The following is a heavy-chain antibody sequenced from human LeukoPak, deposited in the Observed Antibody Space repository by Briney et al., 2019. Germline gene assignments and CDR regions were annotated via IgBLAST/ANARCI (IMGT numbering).Heavy chain of an antibody. D-gene: IGHD5-12*01. CDR3: ATSGYSGYGIDY. CDR2: IKQDGGDT. CDR1: GFTFSTYW. Sequence: GGSLRLSCAVSGFTFSTYWMTWVRQAPGKGLEWVANIKQDGGDTYSVDSVRGRFTISRDNAKNSLYLDMNSLRVEDTAVYYCATSGYSGYGIDYWGQGTLVAVSS. V-gene: IGHV3-7*03. J-gene: IGHJ4*02.